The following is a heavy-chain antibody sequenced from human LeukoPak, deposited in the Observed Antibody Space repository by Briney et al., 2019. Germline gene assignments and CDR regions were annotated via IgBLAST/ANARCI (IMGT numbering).Heavy chain of an antibody. CDR2: ISGSGGST. V-gene: IGHV3-23*01. Sequence: GGSLRLSCAVSGITLSNYGMSWVRQAPGKGLEWVAGISGSGGSTNYAASVKGRFTISRDNPKNTLYLQMNSLRAEDTAVYFCAKRGVVIRVILVGFHKEAYYFDSWGREPWSPSPQ. CDR1: GITLSNYG. J-gene: IGHJ4*02. D-gene: IGHD3-22*01. CDR3: AKRGVVIRVILVGFHKEAYYFDS.